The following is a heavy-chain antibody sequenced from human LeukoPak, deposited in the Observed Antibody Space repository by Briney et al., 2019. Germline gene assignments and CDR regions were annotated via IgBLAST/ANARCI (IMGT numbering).Heavy chain of an antibody. CDR1: GFTFSAYG. D-gene: IGHD3-10*01. CDR2: IRFDGRNT. J-gene: IGHJ4*02. V-gene: IGHV3-30*02. Sequence: GGSLRLSCAASGFTFSAYGRNWVRQALGKVMEWVAFIRFDGRNTYYADSVKGRFTISRDNSKNTLYLQMNSLGAEDTAVYYCAKGGDYFDYWGQGTLVTVSS. CDR3: AKGGDYFDY.